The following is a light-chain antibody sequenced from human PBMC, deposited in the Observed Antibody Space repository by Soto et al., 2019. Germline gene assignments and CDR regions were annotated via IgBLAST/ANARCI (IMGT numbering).Light chain of an antibody. CDR1: QSISTW. Sequence: DIQMTQSPSTLSASVGDRVTITCRASQSISTWLAWYQQRAGKAPKLLIYKASNLESGVPSRFSGSGSVTDFTLTISSLQPDDFATYYCQQYNSYSWAFGQGTKVEIK. V-gene: IGKV1-5*03. J-gene: IGKJ1*01. CDR2: KAS. CDR3: QQYNSYSWA.